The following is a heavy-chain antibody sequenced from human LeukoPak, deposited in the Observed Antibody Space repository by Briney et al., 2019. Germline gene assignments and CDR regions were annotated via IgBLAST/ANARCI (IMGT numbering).Heavy chain of an antibody. CDR3: AKGRLEYFDY. Sequence: PGGSLRLSCAAPGFTFSSYGMHWVRQAPGKGLEWVAFIRYDGSNKYYADSVKGRFTISRDNSKNTLYLQMNSLRAEDTPVYYCAKGRLEYFDYWGQGTLVTVSS. J-gene: IGHJ4*02. CDR2: IRYDGSNK. D-gene: IGHD6-6*01. CDR1: GFTFSSYG. V-gene: IGHV3-30*02.